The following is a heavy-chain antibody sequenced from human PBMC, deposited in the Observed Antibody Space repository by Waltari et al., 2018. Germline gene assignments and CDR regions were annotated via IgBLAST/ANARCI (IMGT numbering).Heavy chain of an antibody. J-gene: IGHJ4*02. D-gene: IGHD1-1*01. Sequence: QVQMQESGPGLVKPSETLSLTCAVSGGSLNTYSWTWNRQTPGKGLEWIGRIFGSNRDTAYSPSLKSRVTILADTSKNHFSLTLTSVTDADTAVYYCARDAPIGMKGRFDVWGPGVLVTVSS. CDR3: ARDAPIGMKGRFDV. V-gene: IGHV4-4*07. CDR1: GGSLNTYS. CDR2: IFGSNRDT.